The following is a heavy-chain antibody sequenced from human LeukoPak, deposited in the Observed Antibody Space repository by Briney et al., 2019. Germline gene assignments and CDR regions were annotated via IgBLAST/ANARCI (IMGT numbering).Heavy chain of an antibody. CDR1: GFTFDDYA. Sequence: PGGSLRLSCAASGFTFDDYAMFWVRQAPGKGLEWVSGISWDSRNIGYAASVKGRFTTSRDNGKNSLYLQMNSLRPDETALYYCARGNRDSSGFYFYYGMDVWGPGSTVTVSS. D-gene: IGHD6-19*01. V-gene: IGHV3-9*01. CDR2: ISWDSRNI. CDR3: ARGNRDSSGFYFYYGMDV. J-gene: IGHJ6*02.